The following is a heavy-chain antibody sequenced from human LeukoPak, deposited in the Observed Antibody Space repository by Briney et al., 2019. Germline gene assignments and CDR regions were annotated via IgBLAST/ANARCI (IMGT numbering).Heavy chain of an antibody. CDR1: GFTFGRYW. CDR2: IKEDGSER. J-gene: IGHJ3*02. CDR3: TRDQGYCSGGRCYSVFDI. V-gene: IGHV3-7*01. D-gene: IGHD2-15*01. Sequence: PGGSLRLSCAVSGFTFGRYWMGWVRQAPGKGLEWVAHIKEDGSERYYADSVKGRFIMCRDNAKNAVYLQVNSLTAEDTAVYFCTRDQGYCSGGRCYSVFDIWGQGTMVTVSS.